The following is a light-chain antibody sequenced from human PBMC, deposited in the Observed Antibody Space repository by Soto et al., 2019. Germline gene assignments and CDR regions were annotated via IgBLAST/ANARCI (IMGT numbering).Light chain of an antibody. V-gene: IGKV1-5*01. Sequence: DIQMTQSPSTLSASVGDRVTITCRASQNVNKWLAWFQQKPGKVPKLLIFDASTLQTGVPSRFGGGGSGTEFTLTISGLPPDDFATYYCQQYNSYSPWTFGPGTKVEI. J-gene: IGKJ1*01. CDR2: DAS. CDR1: QNVNKW. CDR3: QQYNSYSPWT.